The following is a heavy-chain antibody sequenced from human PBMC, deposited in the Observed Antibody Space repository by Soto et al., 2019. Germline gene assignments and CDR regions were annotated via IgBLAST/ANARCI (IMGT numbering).Heavy chain of an antibody. J-gene: IGHJ4*02. CDR1: GFTFSSYG. D-gene: IGHD6-19*01. CDR3: ARDRGSGWHRNYFDY. V-gene: IGHV3-33*01. CDR2: IWYDGSNK. Sequence: GGSLRLSCAASGFTFSSYGMHWVRQAPGKGLEWVAVIWYDGSNKYYADSVKGRFTISRDNSKNTLYLQMNSLRAEDTAVYYCARDRGSGWHRNYFDYWGQGTLVTVSS.